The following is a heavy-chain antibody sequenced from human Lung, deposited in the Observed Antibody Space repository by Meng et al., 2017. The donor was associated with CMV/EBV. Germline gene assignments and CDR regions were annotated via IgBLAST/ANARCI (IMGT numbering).Heavy chain of an antibody. CDR2: ISYNGGNK. J-gene: IGHJ4*02. D-gene: IGHD6-19*01. CDR1: GFTFSSYA. CDR3: AHSDEWLVHLFDY. V-gene: IGHV3-30-3*01. Sequence: GESLKISCAASGFTFSSYAMHWVRQAPGKGLEWVTVISYNGGNKYYADSVKGRFTVSRDNSKNTLYLQMNSLRTEDTATYYCAHSDEWLVHLFDYWGQGTLVTVSS.